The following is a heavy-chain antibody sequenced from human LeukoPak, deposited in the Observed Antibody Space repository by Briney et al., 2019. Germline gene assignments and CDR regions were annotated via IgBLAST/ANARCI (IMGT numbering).Heavy chain of an antibody. J-gene: IGHJ5*02. CDR2: ISGSGGST. CDR1: GFTFSSYA. Sequence: GGSLRLSCAASGFTFSSYAMSWVRQAPGKGLEWVSAISGSGGSTCYADSVKGRFTISRDNSKNTLYLQMNSLRAEDTAVYYCAKDPIPLRFSSRFDPWGQGTLVTVSS. D-gene: IGHD3-3*01. V-gene: IGHV3-23*01. CDR3: AKDPIPLRFSSRFDP.